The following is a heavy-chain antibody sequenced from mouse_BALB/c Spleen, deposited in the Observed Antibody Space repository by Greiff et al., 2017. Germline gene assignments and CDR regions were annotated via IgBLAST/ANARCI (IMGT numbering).Heavy chain of an antibody. CDR1: GYAFSSYW. Sequence: QVHVKQSGAELVRPGSSVKISCKASGYAFSSYWMNWVKQRPGQGLEWIGQIYPGDGDTNYNGKFKGKATLTADKSSSTAYMQLSSLTSEDSAVYFCARREEPTPYYYAMDYWGQGTSVTVSS. CDR2: IYPGDGDT. J-gene: IGHJ4*01. D-gene: IGHD6-1*01. CDR3: ARREEPTPYYYAMDY. V-gene: IGHV1-80*01.